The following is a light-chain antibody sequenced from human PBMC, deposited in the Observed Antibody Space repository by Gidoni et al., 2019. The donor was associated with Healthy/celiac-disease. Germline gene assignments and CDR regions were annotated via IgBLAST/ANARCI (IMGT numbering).Light chain of an antibody. CDR2: EDK. Sequence: NFMLTPPHSVSESPGKTVTISCTRSSGSIASNYVQWYQQRPGSVPTTVIYEDKQRPSGVPDRFSGSIDSSSNSASRTSSGLKTEDEADYYCQSYDSSTHWVFGGGTKLTVL. CDR1: SGSIASNY. V-gene: IGLV6-57*04. CDR3: QSYDSSTHWV. J-gene: IGLJ3*02.